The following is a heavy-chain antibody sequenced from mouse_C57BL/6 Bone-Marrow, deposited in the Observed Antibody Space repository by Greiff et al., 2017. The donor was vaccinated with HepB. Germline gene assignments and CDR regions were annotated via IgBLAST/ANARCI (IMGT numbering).Heavy chain of an antibody. CDR2: INPYNGGT. V-gene: IGHV1-19*01. CDR3: AGGLMDSRAMDY. CDR1: GYTFTDYY. Sequence: VQLKQSGPVLVKPGASVKMSCKASGYTFTDYYMNWVKQSHGKSLEWIGVINPYNGGTSYNQKFKGKATLTVDKSSSTAYMELNSLTSEDSAVYYCAGGLMDSRAMDYWGQGTSVTVSS. J-gene: IGHJ4*01. D-gene: IGHD1-1*02.